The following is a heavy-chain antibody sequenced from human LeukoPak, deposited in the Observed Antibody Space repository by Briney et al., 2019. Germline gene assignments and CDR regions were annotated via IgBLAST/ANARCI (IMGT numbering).Heavy chain of an antibody. Sequence: GGSLRLSCTASGFTFSSYWMHWVRQAPGKGLEWVSLISGAGGSTYYADSVKGRFTISRDNSENSLYLQMSSLRPEDTALYYCAKGRVRGVTYLFDYWGQGTLVTVSS. CDR2: ISGAGGST. J-gene: IGHJ4*02. CDR1: GFTFSSYW. CDR3: AKGRVRGVTYLFDY. D-gene: IGHD3-10*01. V-gene: IGHV3-43*02.